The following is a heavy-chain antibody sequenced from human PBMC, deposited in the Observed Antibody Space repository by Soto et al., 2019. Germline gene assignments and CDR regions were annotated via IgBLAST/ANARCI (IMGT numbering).Heavy chain of an antibody. CDR3: ASTYYYDSSGTRKDQKFDY. Sequence: SVKVSCKASGGTFSSYAISWVRQAPGQGLEWMGGIIPIFGTANYAQKFQGRVTITADESTSTAYMELSSLRSEDTAVYYCASTYYYDSSGTRKDQKFDYWGQGTLVTVSS. J-gene: IGHJ4*02. V-gene: IGHV1-69*13. CDR1: GGTFSSYA. CDR2: IIPIFGTA. D-gene: IGHD3-22*01.